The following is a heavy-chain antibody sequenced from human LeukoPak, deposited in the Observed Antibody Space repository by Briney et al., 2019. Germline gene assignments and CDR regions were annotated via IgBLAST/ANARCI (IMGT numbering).Heavy chain of an antibody. Sequence: GSSVKVSCKASGGTFSSYAISWVRQAPGQGLEWMGWINPNSGGTNYAQKFQGRVTMTRDTSISTAYMELSRLRSDDTAVYYCARTPGPLEWELPTDAFDIWGQGTMVTVSS. V-gene: IGHV1-2*02. D-gene: IGHD1-26*01. J-gene: IGHJ3*02. CDR1: GGTFSSYA. CDR2: INPNSGGT. CDR3: ARTPGPLEWELPTDAFDI.